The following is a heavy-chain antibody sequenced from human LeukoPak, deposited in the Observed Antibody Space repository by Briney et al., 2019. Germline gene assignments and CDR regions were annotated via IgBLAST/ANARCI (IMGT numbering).Heavy chain of an antibody. CDR2: ISSSSSYI. CDR1: GFTFNSYS. V-gene: IGHV3-21*01. J-gene: IGHJ4*02. Sequence: GGSLRLSCAASGFTFNSYSMNRVRQAPGKGLEWVSSISSSSSYIYYADSVKGRFTISRDNAKSSLFLQMNSLRAEDTAVYYCARDQPAFGVAKGHWGQGTLVTVS. CDR3: ARDQPAFGVAKGH. D-gene: IGHD3-3*01.